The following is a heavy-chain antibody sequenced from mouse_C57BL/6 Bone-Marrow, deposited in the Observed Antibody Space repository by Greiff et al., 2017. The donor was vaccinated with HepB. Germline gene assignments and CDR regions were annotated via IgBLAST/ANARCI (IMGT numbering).Heavy chain of an antibody. CDR3: AREGLSIYYGYDEGDPGYYAMDY. CDR1: GYTFTSYW. CDR2: IDPSDSET. Sequence: QVQLQQPGAELVRPGSSVKLSCKASGYTFTSYWMHWVKQRPIQGLEWIGNIDPSDSETHYNQKFKDKATLTVDKSSSTAYMQLSSLTSEDSAVYYCAREGLSIYYGYDEGDPGYYAMDYWGQGTSVTVSS. V-gene: IGHV1-52*01. J-gene: IGHJ4*01. D-gene: IGHD2-2*01.